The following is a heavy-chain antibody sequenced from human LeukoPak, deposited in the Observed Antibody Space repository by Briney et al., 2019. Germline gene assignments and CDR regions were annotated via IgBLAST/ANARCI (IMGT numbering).Heavy chain of an antibody. J-gene: IGHJ5*02. CDR3: ASKGYYGSGSDNWFDP. D-gene: IGHD3-10*01. Sequence: SETLSLTCTVSGGSISSYYWSWIRQPPGKGLEWIGYIYYSGSTNYNPSLKSRVTISVDTSKNQFSLKLSSVTAADTAVYYCASKGYYGSGSDNWFDPWGQGTLVTVSS. V-gene: IGHV4-59*08. CDR2: IYYSGST. CDR1: GGSISSYY.